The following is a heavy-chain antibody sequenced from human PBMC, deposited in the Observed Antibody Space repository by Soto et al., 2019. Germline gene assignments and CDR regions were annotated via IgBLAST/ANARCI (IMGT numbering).Heavy chain of an antibody. CDR1: GFTISTYS. J-gene: IGHJ4*02. Sequence: EVQLVESGGALVQPGGSLRLSCAVSGFTISTYSMNWVRQAPGKGLEWISYIAWSGSSAIYYADSAKGRFTISRDNAENSLYLQMSSLRDEDTAVYYCTTSNGPRVHWGQGTLVTVSP. D-gene: IGHD1-1*01. V-gene: IGHV3-48*02. CDR3: TTSNGPRVH. CDR2: IAWSGSSAI.